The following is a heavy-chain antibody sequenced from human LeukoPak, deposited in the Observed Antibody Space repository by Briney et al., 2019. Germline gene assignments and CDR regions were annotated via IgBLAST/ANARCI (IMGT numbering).Heavy chain of an antibody. V-gene: IGHV1-18*01. Sequence: GASVKVSCTASGYTFTSYGISWVRQAPGQGLEWMGWISAYNGNTNYAQKFQGRVTMTEDTSTDTAYMELSSLRSEDTAVYYCATSKGATVTTHYYYGMDVWGQGTTVTVSS. CDR2: ISAYNGNT. CDR1: GYTFTSYG. CDR3: ATSKGATVTTHYYYGMDV. J-gene: IGHJ6*02. D-gene: IGHD4-17*01.